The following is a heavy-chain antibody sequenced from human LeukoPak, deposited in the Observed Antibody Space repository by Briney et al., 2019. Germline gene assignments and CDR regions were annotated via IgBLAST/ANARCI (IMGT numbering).Heavy chain of an antibody. CDR2: ISYDGSNK. CDR3: ARGASMVRGPLGY. J-gene: IGHJ4*02. D-gene: IGHD3-10*01. V-gene: IGHV3-30*03. CDR1: GFTFSTYG. Sequence: GRSLRLSCAASGFTFSTYGMHWVRQAPGKGLEWVAVISYDGSNKYYADSVKGRFTISRDNSKNTLYLQMNSLRAEDTAVYYCARGASMVRGPLGYWGQGTLVTVSS.